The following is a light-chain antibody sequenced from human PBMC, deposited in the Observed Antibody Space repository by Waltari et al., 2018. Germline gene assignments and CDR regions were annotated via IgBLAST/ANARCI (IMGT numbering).Light chain of an antibody. CDR3: CTYTGTGTPYV. Sequence: QSALTQPASVSGSPGQSITISCNGSSSDVGHYNLVPWYQHPHNKAPHPIIYEVTKRPSAVSSRFSGSKSGNTASLTISGLQSEDEGDYYCCTYTGTGTPYVFGTGTRVTVL. CDR2: EVT. V-gene: IGLV2-23*02. J-gene: IGLJ1*01. CDR1: SSDVGHYNL.